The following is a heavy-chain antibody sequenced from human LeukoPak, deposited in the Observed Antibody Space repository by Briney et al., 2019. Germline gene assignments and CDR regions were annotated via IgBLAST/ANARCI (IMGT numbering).Heavy chain of an antibody. D-gene: IGHD1-26*01. Sequence: GRSLRLSCAASGFTFSSYGMHWVRQAPGKGLEWVAVIWYDGSNKYYADSVKGRFTISRDNSKNTLYLQMNSLRAEDTAVYYCARARIVGATTVPYYYGMDVWGQGTTVTVSS. CDR2: IWYDGSNK. V-gene: IGHV3-33*01. CDR1: GFTFSSYG. J-gene: IGHJ6*02. CDR3: ARARIVGATTVPYYYGMDV.